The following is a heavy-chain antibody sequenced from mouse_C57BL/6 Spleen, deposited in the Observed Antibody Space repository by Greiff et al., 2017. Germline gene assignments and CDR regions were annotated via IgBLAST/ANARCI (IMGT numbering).Heavy chain of an antibody. D-gene: IGHD2-3*01. CDR3: ARRIYDGYYEVGYFDY. CDR1: GYTFTSYW. Sequence: QVQLQQPGAELVMPGASVKLSCKASGYTFTSYWMHWVKQRPGQGLEWIGEIDPSDSYTNYNQKFKGKSTLTVDKSSSTAYMQLSSLTSEDSAVYYCARRIYDGYYEVGYFDYWGQGTTLTGSS. CDR2: IDPSDSYT. J-gene: IGHJ2*01. V-gene: IGHV1-69*01.